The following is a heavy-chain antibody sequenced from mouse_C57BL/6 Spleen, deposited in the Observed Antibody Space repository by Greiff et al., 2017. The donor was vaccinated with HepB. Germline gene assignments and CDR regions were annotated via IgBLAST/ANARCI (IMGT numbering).Heavy chain of an antibody. Sequence: QVQLQQPGTELVKPGASVKLSCKASGYTFTSYWMHWVKQRPGQGLEWIGNINPSNGGTNYNEKFKSKATLTVDKSSSTAYMQLSSLTSEDSAVYYCAREMRDGYYFYWYFDVWGTGTTVTVSS. CDR1: GYTFTSYW. CDR2: INPSNGGT. V-gene: IGHV1-53*01. J-gene: IGHJ1*03. D-gene: IGHD2-3*01. CDR3: AREMRDGYYFYWYFDV.